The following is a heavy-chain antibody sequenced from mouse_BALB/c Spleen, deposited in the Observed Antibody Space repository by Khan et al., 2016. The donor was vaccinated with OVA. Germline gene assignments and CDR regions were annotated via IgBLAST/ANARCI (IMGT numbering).Heavy chain of an antibody. Sequence: VHVKQSGAELAKPGASVKMSCKASGYTFTTYWMHWVKQRPGQGLEWIGYINPTSGYTDYNEKFKDRATLSADKSSSTAYMQLSSLTSEDSAVYYCTRDRIDYWGQGTTLTVSS. CDR3: TRDRIDY. V-gene: IGHV1-7*01. J-gene: IGHJ2*01. CDR1: GYTFTTYW. CDR2: INPTSGYT.